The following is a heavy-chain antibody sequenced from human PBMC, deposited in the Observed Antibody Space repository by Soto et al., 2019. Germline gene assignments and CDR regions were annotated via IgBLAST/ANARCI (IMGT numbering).Heavy chain of an antibody. CDR1: GGTFSRHD. CDR3: ARGWGYDSNDYYYAY. CDR2: IIPIFGTA. J-gene: IGHJ4*02. V-gene: IGHV1-69*01. Sequence: QVQLVQSGAEVRKPGSSVKVSCKASGGTFSRHDISWLRQAPGQGLEWMGGIIPIFGTANHAQKFQGRVTIIGDESTSTVYMELSSLRSEDTAMYYCARGWGYDSNDYYYAYWGQGTLVIVSS. D-gene: IGHD3-22*01.